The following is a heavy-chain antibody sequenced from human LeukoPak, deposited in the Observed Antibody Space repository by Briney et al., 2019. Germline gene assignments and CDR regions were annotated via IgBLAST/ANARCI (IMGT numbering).Heavy chain of an antibody. D-gene: IGHD3-3*01. Sequence: ASVKVSCKASGYTFTSYGISWVRQAPGQGLEWMGWISAYNGNTNYAQKLQGRVTITADESTSTAYMELSSLRSEDTAVYYCASRVLRFSKEGMDVWGQGTTVTVSS. CDR1: GYTFTSYG. CDR2: ISAYNGNT. CDR3: ASRVLRFSKEGMDV. J-gene: IGHJ6*02. V-gene: IGHV1-18*01.